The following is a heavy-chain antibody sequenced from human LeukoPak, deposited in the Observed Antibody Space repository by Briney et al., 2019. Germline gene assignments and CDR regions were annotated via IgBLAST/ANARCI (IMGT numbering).Heavy chain of an antibody. D-gene: IGHD3-22*01. J-gene: IGHJ4*02. Sequence: PGGSLRLSCAASGFTFSTFSMKWVRQAPGMGLEWVSSVSSSGSYMYYADSVKGRFTISRDNAKNSLSLQMDSLRAEDTAVYYCATLYYYDGSDYHSSDYWGQGTLVTVSS. CDR1: GFTFSTFS. CDR3: ATLYYYDGSDYHSSDY. V-gene: IGHV3-21*06. CDR2: VSSSGSYM.